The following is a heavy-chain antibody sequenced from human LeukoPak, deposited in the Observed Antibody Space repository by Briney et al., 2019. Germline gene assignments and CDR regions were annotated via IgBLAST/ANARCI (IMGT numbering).Heavy chain of an antibody. V-gene: IGHV1-46*01. CDR1: GYTFTSHF. CDR3: ARDNSVEDTAWWFDP. Sequence: GASVKVSCKASGYTFTSHFMHWMRQAPGQGLEWMGIINPSGGSTSYAQKFQGRVTMTRDMSTSTDYMELSSLRSEDTAVYYCARDNSVEDTAWWFDPWGQGTLVTVSS. J-gene: IGHJ5*02. CDR2: INPSGGST. D-gene: IGHD4-23*01.